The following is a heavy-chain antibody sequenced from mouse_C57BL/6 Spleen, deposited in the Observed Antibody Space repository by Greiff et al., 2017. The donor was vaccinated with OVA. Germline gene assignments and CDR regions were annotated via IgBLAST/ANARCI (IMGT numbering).Heavy chain of an antibody. Sequence: EVMLVESGAGLVKPGGSLKLSCAASGFTFSSYAMYWVRQTPEKRLEWVAYISSGGDYIYYADTVKGRFTISRDNARNTLYLQMSSLKSEDTAMYYCTRVYDYDYAMDYWGQGTSVTVSS. D-gene: IGHD2-4*01. V-gene: IGHV5-9-1*02. J-gene: IGHJ4*01. CDR3: TRVYDYDYAMDY. CDR1: GFTFSSYA. CDR2: ISSGGDYI.